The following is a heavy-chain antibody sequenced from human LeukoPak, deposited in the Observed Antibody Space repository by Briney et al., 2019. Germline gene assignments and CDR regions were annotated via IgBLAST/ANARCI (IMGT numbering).Heavy chain of an antibody. J-gene: IGHJ4*02. D-gene: IGHD2-15*01. CDR2: ISHDGSNK. CDR3: ASLRCSGGSCNGVDY. V-gene: IGHV3-30-3*01. CDR1: RFTFSSYA. Sequence: GGSLRLSCVASRFTFSSYAIHWVRQAPGKGLEWVAVISHDGSNKYYADSVKGRFTISRDNSKNTLYLQMNSLRAEDTAVYYCASLRCSGGSCNGVDYWGQGTLVTVSS.